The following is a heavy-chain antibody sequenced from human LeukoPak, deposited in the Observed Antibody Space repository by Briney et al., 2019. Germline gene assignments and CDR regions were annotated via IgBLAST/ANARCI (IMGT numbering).Heavy chain of an antibody. Sequence: PGGSLRLPCAASGFTVSSNYMSWVRQAPGKGLEWVSVIYSGGSTYYADSVKGRFTISRDNSKNTLYLQMNSLRAEDTAVYYCARGIPAAMLHFQHWGQGTLVTVSS. CDR2: IYSGGST. J-gene: IGHJ1*01. V-gene: IGHV3-66*01. D-gene: IGHD2-2*01. CDR1: GFTVSSNY. CDR3: ARGIPAAMLHFQH.